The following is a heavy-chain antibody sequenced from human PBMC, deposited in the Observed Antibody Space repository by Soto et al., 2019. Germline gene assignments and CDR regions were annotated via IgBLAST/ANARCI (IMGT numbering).Heavy chain of an antibody. CDR3: AAFLPTVQKPFQH. CDR1: GFTVSNNY. V-gene: IGHV3-66*01. CDR2: IYSGGNT. Sequence: EVQLVETGGGLVQPGGSLRLSCAASGFTVSNNYMSWVRQSPGKGLEWVSLIYSGGNTKYADSVKGRFTISRDSSTNTRFLQMNILRAEDTAMFYCAAFLPTVQKPFQHLGLCTLGIVSA. J-gene: IGHJ1*01. D-gene: IGHD4-17*01.